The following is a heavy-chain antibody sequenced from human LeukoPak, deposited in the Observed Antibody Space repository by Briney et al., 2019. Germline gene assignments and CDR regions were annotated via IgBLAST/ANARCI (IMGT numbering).Heavy chain of an antibody. J-gene: IGHJ4*02. CDR1: GYTFTSYA. Sequence: ASVKVSCKASGYTFTSYALHWVRQAPGQRLEWMGWINAGNGNTKYSLEFQGRVTVTRDTSASTSYMELSRLRFDDTAVYYCARSPDILTGEKFDYWGQGTLVTVSS. CDR3: ARSPDILTGEKFDY. V-gene: IGHV1-3*01. CDR2: INAGNGNT. D-gene: IGHD3-9*01.